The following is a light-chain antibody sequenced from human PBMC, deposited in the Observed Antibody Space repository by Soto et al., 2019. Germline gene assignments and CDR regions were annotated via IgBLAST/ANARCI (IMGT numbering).Light chain of an antibody. CDR1: ESVTNN. V-gene: IGKV3-15*01. CDR2: NTS. Sequence: DIVMTQSPATLSVSPGERATLSCRASESVTNNLAWYQQKPGQAPRLLIYNTSTRATGIPARFSGSGSGTDFTLTISSLQSEDFAVYYCQQYNNWPPRWTFGQGTKLEIK. CDR3: QQYNNWPPRWT. J-gene: IGKJ2*01.